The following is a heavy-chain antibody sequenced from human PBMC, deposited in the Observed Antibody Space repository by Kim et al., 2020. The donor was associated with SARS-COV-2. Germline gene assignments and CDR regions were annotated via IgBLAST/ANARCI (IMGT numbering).Heavy chain of an antibody. CDR3: ARERGRLRWDGGYFDL. CDR2: INHSGST. Sequence: SETLSLTCAVYGGSFSGYYWSWIRQPPGKGLEWIGEINHSGSTNYNPSLKSRVTISVDTSKNQFSLKLSSVTAADTAVYYCARERGRLRWDGGYFDLWGR. CDR1: GGSFSGYY. J-gene: IGHJ2*01. V-gene: IGHV4-34*01. D-gene: IGHD4-17*01.